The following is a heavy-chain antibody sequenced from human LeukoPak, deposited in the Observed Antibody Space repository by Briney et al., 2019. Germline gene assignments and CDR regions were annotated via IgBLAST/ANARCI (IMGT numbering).Heavy chain of an antibody. D-gene: IGHD5-18*01. V-gene: IGHV4-31*03. CDR3: ARGGRGYSYENYYFDY. CDR1: GGSISSGGYY. CDR2: IYYSGST. Sequence: SETLSLTCTVSGGSISSGGYYWSWIRQHPGTGLEWIGYIYYSGSTYYNPSLKSRVTISVDTSKNQFSLKLSSVTAADTAVYYCARGGRGYSYENYYFDYWGQGTLVTVSS. J-gene: IGHJ4*02.